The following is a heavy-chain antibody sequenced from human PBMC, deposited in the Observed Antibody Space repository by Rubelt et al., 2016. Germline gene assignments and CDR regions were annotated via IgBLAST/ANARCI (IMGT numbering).Heavy chain of an antibody. D-gene: IGHD3-22*01. J-gene: IGHJ3*01. CDR3: ARVGTFYFDTDL. CDR1: GGSISNYH. CDR2: IYSSGST. Sequence: QVQLQESGPGLVKPSETLSLTCTVSGGSISNYHWSWIRQPPGKGLEWIGFIYSSGSTNYNPSLVGRVTVSVDTAKNEFSLRLRSVTAADTAVYYCARVGTFYFDTDLWGLGTMVTVSS. V-gene: IGHV4-59*12.